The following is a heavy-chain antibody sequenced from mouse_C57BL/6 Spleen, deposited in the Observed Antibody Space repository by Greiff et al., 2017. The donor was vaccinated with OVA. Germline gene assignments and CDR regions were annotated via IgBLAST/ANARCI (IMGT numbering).Heavy chain of an antibody. Sequence: VKLQQPGTELVKPGASVKLSCKASGYTFTSYWMHWVKQRPGQGLEWIGNINPSNGGTNYNEKFKSKATLTVDKSSSTAYMQLSSLTSEDSAVYYCARGGRDGYYPFAYWGQGTLVTVSA. V-gene: IGHV1-53*01. D-gene: IGHD2-3*01. CDR3: ARGGRDGYYPFAY. CDR1: GYTFTSYW. CDR2: INPSNGGT. J-gene: IGHJ3*01.